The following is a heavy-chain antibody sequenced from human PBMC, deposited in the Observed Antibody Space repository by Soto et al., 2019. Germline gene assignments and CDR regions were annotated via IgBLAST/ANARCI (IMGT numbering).Heavy chain of an antibody. CDR3: ATSLWTLLYSADALNI. V-gene: IGHV1-18*03. Sequence: QVQLVQSGAEVKKPGASVKVSCKASGYTFTSYGISWVRQAHGQGLEWMGWISAYNGNTNYAQTHQGRVPMTTDPSTRTAYMEERTLSCDDLKVYYLATSLWTLLYSADALNIWGQGTMVTVSS. J-gene: IGHJ3*02. CDR2: ISAYNGNT. D-gene: IGHD2-2*02. CDR1: GYTFTSYG.